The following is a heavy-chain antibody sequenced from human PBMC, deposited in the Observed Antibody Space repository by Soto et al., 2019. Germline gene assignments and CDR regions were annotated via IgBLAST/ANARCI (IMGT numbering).Heavy chain of an antibody. CDR3: ARGGQDFWSGPFDY. D-gene: IGHD3-3*01. CDR1: GGSISNYF. V-gene: IGHV4-4*07. CDR2: IDNSGSS. J-gene: IGHJ4*02. Sequence: PSETLSLTCTVSGGSISNYFCNWIRQPAGKGLEWIGLIDNSGSSNYNPSLKSRITMSADTSRNQFSLKLNSVTAADTAVYYCARGGQDFWSGPFDYWGQGAMVTVSS.